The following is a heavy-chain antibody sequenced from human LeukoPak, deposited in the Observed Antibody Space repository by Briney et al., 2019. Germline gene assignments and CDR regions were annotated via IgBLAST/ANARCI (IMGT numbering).Heavy chain of an antibody. CDR2: ISSGSTSI. V-gene: IGHV3-48*04. Sequence: GGSLRLSCAASGFTFSSYSMSWVRQAPGKGLEWVSYISSGSTSIYYADSVKGRFTISRDNAKNSLFLQMNSLRAEDTAVYYCAKALSNRITMIVVSGWGQGTLVTVSS. CDR1: GFTFSSYS. D-gene: IGHD3-22*01. CDR3: AKALSNRITMIVVSG. J-gene: IGHJ4*02.